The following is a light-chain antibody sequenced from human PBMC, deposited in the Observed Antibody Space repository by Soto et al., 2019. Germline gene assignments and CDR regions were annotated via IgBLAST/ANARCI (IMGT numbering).Light chain of an antibody. Sequence: LLTQSPATLSVSPGQRVTLSCRASQSISSYLAWYQQRPGQPSRLLIYDASNRATGTPARFSGSGSGTAFALTSTRLETEEFSADYCQQYGSSGPLGQGTNVYIK. V-gene: IGKV3-11*01. CDR3: QQYGSSGP. J-gene: IGKJ1*01. CDR1: QSISSY. CDR2: DAS.